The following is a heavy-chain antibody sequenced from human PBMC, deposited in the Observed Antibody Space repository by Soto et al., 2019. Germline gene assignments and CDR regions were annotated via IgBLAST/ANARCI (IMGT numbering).Heavy chain of an antibody. Sequence: EVQLLESGGGLVQPGGSLRLSCAASEFTFSNYAVNWVRQAPGKGLEWVSTIIGSGGRTYYAGSVKGRFTLSRDNSKNTLYLQMDSLRAEDKAVYYCAKSWASATGTSHYWGQGTLVSVSS. CDR1: EFTFSNYA. V-gene: IGHV3-23*01. D-gene: IGHD1-1*01. CDR3: AKSWASATGTSHY. CDR2: IIGSGGRT. J-gene: IGHJ4*02.